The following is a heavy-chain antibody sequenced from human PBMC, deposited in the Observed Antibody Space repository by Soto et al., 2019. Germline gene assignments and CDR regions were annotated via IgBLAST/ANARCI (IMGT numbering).Heavy chain of an antibody. D-gene: IGHD3-10*01. CDR3: ARWLGDQCSYYYYYKDV. J-gene: IGHJ6*03. V-gene: IGHV3-11*01. CDR2: ISSSGSTI. CDR1: GFTFSDYY. Sequence: SGGSLRLSCAASGFTFSDYYMSWIRQAPGKGLEWVSYISSSGSTIYYADSVKGRFTISRDNAKNSLYLQMNSLRAEDTAVYYCARWLGDQCSYYYYYKDVWGKGNTVTVSS.